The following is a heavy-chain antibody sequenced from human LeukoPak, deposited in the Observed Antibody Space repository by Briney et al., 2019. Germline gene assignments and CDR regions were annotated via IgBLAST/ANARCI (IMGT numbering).Heavy chain of an antibody. V-gene: IGHV3-30*02. Sequence: PGGSLRLSCAASGFTFSSYGMHWVRQAPGKGLEWVAFIRYDGSNKYYADSVKGRFTISRDNSKNTLYLQMNSLRAEDTAVYYCADGLRIAFDIWGQGTMVTVSS. CDR1: GFTFSSYG. CDR2: IRYDGSNK. D-gene: IGHD2-15*01. CDR3: ADGLRIAFDI. J-gene: IGHJ3*02.